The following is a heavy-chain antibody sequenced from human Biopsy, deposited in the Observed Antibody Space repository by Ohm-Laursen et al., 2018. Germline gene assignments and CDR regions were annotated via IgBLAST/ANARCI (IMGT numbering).Heavy chain of an antibody. J-gene: IGHJ4*02. D-gene: IGHD3-16*01. V-gene: IGHV4-4*07. CDR3: ARDSRGGHLNTTLITGKNLDS. CDR1: DKSINKYY. CDR2: ILFSGDT. Sequence: TLSLTCTVTDKSINKYYWSWLRQPAGKGLEYIGRILFSGDTNPDYNPSLKSRVTISVDTSKNQFSLKLNSVTAADTAVYFCARDSRGGHLNTTLITGKNLDSWGQGILVTVSS.